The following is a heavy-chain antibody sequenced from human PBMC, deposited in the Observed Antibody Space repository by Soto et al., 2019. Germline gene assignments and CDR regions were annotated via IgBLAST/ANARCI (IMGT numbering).Heavy chain of an antibody. CDR1: GGTFNTET. V-gene: IGHV1-69*01. D-gene: IGHD5-18*01. CDR2: IIPIFGTA. J-gene: IGHJ4*02. Sequence: SVTVSCTASGGTFNTETFSWVRRDPGQGLEWMGSIIPIFGTANYAPRSQGRLSITADQSATTTYMELTSLTSEDTAFYYCGRIPRYSFPTSDPLDNWGQGTLVNVSS. CDR3: GRIPRYSFPTSDPLDN.